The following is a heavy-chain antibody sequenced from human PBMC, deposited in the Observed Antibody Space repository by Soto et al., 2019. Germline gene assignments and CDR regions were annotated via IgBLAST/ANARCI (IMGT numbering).Heavy chain of an antibody. J-gene: IGHJ6*02. D-gene: IGHD2-8*01. Sequence: SETLSLTCTVSGCSIFKYYWSWNRQPPGKVLEWVGYVPDTGSTSYSPSLKSRVTLSLDMSKNQVSLQLNSVTAADTAVYYCARVDTNPLYYFYGMDVWGQGTTVTSP. CDR2: VPDTGST. CDR1: GCSIFKYY. V-gene: IGHV4-59*01. CDR3: ARVDTNPLYYFYGMDV.